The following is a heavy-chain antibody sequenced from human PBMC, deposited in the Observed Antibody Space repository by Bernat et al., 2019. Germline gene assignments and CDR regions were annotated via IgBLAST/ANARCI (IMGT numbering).Heavy chain of an antibody. CDR1: GGSISSGGYS. CDR3: ASGGYDYVWGSYRQAFDY. CDR2: IYHSGST. V-gene: IGHV4-30-2*01. Sequence: QLQLQESGSGLVKPSQTLSLTCAVSGGSISSGGYSWSWIRQPPGKGLEWIGYIYHSGSTYYNPSLKRRVTISVDRSKNQFSLKLSSVTAADTAVYYCASGGYDYVWGSYRQAFDYWGQGTLVTVSS. J-gene: IGHJ4*02. D-gene: IGHD3-16*02.